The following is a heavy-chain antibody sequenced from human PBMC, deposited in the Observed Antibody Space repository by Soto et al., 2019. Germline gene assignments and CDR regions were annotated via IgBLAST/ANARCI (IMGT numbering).Heavy chain of an antibody. CDR1: VGSINIGGYY. Sequence: PSETLCITCTFSVGSINIGGYYWSWIRQHPGKGLEWIGYIYYSGSTYYNPSLKSRVTISVDTSKNQFSLKLTSVTAADTAVYFCARAQTVFGIITVFDYWGQGTMVTVSS. V-gene: IGHV4-31*03. CDR2: IYYSGST. J-gene: IGHJ4*02. CDR3: ARAQTVFGIITVFDY. D-gene: IGHD3-3*01.